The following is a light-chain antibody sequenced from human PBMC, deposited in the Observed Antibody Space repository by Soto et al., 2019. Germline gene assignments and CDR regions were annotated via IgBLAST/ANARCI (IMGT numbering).Light chain of an antibody. J-gene: IGKJ5*01. CDR1: QGISSA. V-gene: IGKV1-13*02. CDR2: DAS. CDR3: QQFNSYPLIT. Sequence: AIQLTQSPSSLSASVGDRVTITCRASQGISSALAWYQQKPGKAPKLLIYDASSLESGVPSRFSGSGSGTDFTLTISSLQPEDFAPYYCQQFNSYPLITFGQGPRLEIK.